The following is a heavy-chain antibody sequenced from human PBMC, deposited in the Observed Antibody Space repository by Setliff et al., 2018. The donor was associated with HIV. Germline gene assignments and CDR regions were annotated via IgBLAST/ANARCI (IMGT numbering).Heavy chain of an antibody. Sequence: ASVKVSCKASGYTFTRYGSSWVRQAPGQGLEWMGWISAYNGNTNYAQKLQGRVTMTTDTSTSTAYMELRSLRSDDTAVYYCAREICITIFWGPEAGSCYFDYWGQGTLVTVSS. V-gene: IGHV1-18*01. D-gene: IGHD3-9*01. CDR3: AREICITIFWGPEAGSCYFDY. CDR1: GYTFTRYG. CDR2: ISAYNGNT. J-gene: IGHJ4*02.